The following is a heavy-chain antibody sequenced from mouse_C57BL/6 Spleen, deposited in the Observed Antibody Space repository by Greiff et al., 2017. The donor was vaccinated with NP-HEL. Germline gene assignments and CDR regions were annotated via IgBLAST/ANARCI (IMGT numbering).Heavy chain of an antibody. Sequence: QVQLQQSGAKLVKPGASVKISCKASGYAFSSYWMNWVKQRPGKGLEWIGQIYPGDGDTNYNGKFKGKATLTADKSSSTAYMQLSSLTSEDSAVYFCARGNSGYGDAMDYWGQGTSVTVSS. CDR1: GYAFSSYW. V-gene: IGHV1-80*01. CDR3: ARGNSGYGDAMDY. CDR2: IYPGDGDT. D-gene: IGHD2-2*01. J-gene: IGHJ4*01.